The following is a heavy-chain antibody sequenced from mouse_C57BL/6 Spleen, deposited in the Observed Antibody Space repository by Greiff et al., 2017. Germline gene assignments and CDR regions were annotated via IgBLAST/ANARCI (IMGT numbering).Heavy chain of an antibody. D-gene: IGHD2-4*01. CDR1: GYTFTSYW. CDR3: ARDDYHAWFAY. CDR2: IHPNSGST. V-gene: IGHV1-64*01. J-gene: IGHJ3*01. Sequence: VQLQQPGAELVKPGASVKLSCKASGYTFTSYWMHWVKQRPGQGLEWIGMIHPNSGSTNYNEKFKSKATLTVDKSSSTAYMQLSSLTSEDSAVYYCARDDYHAWFAYWGQGTLVTVSA.